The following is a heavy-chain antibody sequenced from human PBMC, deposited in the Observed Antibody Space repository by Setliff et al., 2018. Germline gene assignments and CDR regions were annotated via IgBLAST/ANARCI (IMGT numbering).Heavy chain of an antibody. CDR3: VRAPPTVVIPPGRAFFDP. J-gene: IGHJ5*02. CDR2: ISAYNGNI. D-gene: IGHD2-2*01. Sequence: ASVKVSCKASGYTFTSYGVSWVRQAPGQGLEWMGWISAYNGNINYAQKFQGRVTMTTDTYTSTANMELRSLRSDDPAVYYCVRAPPTVVIPPGRAFFDPWGQGTLVTVSS. CDR1: GYTFTSYG. V-gene: IGHV1-18*01.